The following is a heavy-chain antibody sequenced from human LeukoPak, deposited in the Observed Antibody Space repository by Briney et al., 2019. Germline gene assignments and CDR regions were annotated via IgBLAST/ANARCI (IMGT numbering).Heavy chain of an antibody. Sequence: SVTVSCKASGGTFSSYAISWVRQAPGQGLEWMGGIIPIFGTANYAQKFQGRVTITADESTSTAYMELSSLRSEDTAVYYCARVRCGGDCYFDYWGQGTLVTVSS. CDR1: GGTFSSYA. CDR3: ARVRCGGDCYFDY. CDR2: IIPIFGTA. V-gene: IGHV1-69*01. D-gene: IGHD2-21*02. J-gene: IGHJ4*02.